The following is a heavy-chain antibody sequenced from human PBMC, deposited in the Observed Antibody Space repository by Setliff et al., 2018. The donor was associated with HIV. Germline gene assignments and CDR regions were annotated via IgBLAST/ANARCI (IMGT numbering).Heavy chain of an antibody. CDR2: IYYSGNS. D-gene: IGHD5-12*01. CDR3: ARLGESGYDFRGFFDF. Sequence: SETLSLTCTVSGGSIRSTSYYWGWIRQPPGKGLEWIGSIYYSGNSYYNPSLQSRVSISVDTSNNQFSLKLHSVSTSDRGVYFCARLGESGYDFRGFFDFWGPGMLVTVSS. J-gene: IGHJ4*02. V-gene: IGHV4-39*01. CDR1: GGSIRSTSYY.